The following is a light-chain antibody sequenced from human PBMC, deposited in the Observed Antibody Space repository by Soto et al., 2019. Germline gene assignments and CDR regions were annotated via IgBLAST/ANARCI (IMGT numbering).Light chain of an antibody. J-gene: IGKJ2*01. CDR2: DAS. Sequence: EVVLTQSPATLSLSPGERATLSCRASQTLANYLAWYQQRPGQAPRLLIYDASNLATGIPARFSGSGSGTDFTLTISSLEPEDAAVYYCQQRSDSYAFGQGTTLEIK. CDR1: QTLANY. V-gene: IGKV3-11*01. CDR3: QQRSDSYA.